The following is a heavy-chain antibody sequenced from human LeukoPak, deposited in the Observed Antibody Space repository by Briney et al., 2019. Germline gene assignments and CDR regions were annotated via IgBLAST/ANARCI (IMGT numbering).Heavy chain of an antibody. CDR1: GVSISSNY. V-gene: IGHV4-59*13. CDR3: AGYDHSNYLAY. D-gene: IGHD4-11*01. Sequence: SETLSLTCTVSGVSISSNYWSWIRQPPGKGLEWKGLGWIGYIHSNGDTNYNPSLKSRVTISLDTSKNQLSLNLTSVTAADTAVYFCAGYDHSNYLAYWGQGTLVTVSS. J-gene: IGHJ4*02. CDR2: IHSNGDT.